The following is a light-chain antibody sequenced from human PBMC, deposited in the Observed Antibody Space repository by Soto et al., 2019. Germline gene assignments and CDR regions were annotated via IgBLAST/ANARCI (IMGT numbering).Light chain of an antibody. CDR3: QQYNNWPPIT. CDR2: GAS. J-gene: IGKJ5*01. V-gene: IGKV3-15*01. Sequence: EIVLTQSPGTLSLSPGESATLSCRASQSISSSYLAWYQQKPGQAPRLLIYGASTRATGTPARFSGSGYGTEFTLTISSLQSEDFAVYYCQQYNNWPPITFGQGTRLEIK. CDR1: QSISSS.